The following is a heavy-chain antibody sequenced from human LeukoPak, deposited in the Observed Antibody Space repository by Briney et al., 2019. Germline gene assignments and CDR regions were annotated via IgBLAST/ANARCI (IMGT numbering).Heavy chain of an antibody. D-gene: IGHD6-13*01. CDR2: ISGSSTYT. J-gene: IGHJ3*02. CDR1: GFTFSSYD. V-gene: IGHV3-11*05. Sequence: PGGSLRLSCGASGFTFSSYDMTWVRQAPGKGLEWVSYISGSSTYTNYADSAKGRFTISRDNAKNSLYLQMNSLRAEDTAVYYCARVWASSSWYRAFDIWGQGTMVAVSS. CDR3: ARVWASSSWYRAFDI.